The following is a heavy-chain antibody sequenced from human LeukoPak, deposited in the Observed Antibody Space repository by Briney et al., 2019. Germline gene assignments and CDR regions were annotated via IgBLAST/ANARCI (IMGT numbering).Heavy chain of an antibody. CDR3: ASAGAVTDSFVP. J-gene: IGHJ5*02. D-gene: IGHD4-23*01. CDR2: ISYDGYYK. Sequence: GGSLSLSCAASGFTFRTYTMHWVRQAPGKGLEWVASISYDGYYKYYAESVKGPFIISRDNSKNTLYLQINSLRADDTAVYYCASAGAVTDSFVPWGEGTLVIVSS. V-gene: IGHV3-30-3*01. CDR1: GFTFRTYT.